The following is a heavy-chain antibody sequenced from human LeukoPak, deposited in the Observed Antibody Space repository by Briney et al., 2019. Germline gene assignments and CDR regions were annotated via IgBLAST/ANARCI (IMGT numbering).Heavy chain of an antibody. CDR3: ARDGYYDILTGYRNWFDP. J-gene: IGHJ5*02. CDR1: GGSISSYY. D-gene: IGHD3-9*01. V-gene: IGHV4-59*12. CDR2: IYYSGST. Sequence: SETLSLTCTVSGGSISSYYWSWIRQPPGKGLEWIGSIYYSGSTYYNPSLKSRVTIPVDTSKNQFSLKLSSVTAADTAVYYCARDGYYDILTGYRNWFDPWGQGTLVTVSS.